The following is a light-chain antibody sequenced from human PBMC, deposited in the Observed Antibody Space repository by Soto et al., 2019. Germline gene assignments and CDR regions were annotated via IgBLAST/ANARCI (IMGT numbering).Light chain of an antibody. CDR3: QKYRSAPSLT. Sequence: DIEMTQSPSSLSASVGDRVTITCRASQGISNFLAWYQHKPGKVPKLLIYAASTLQSWVPSRFSGSGSGTDFTLTISSLQPEDVATYYCQKYRSAPSLTFGGGTKVEIK. CDR2: AAS. J-gene: IGKJ4*01. V-gene: IGKV1-27*01. CDR1: QGISNF.